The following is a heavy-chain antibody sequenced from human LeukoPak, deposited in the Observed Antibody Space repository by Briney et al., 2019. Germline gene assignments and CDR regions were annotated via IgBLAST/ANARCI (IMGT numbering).Heavy chain of an antibody. CDR3: ARRAPGYCSSTSCYPGDY. D-gene: IGHD2-2*03. CDR1: GYTFTGYH. V-gene: IGHV1-2*02. CDR2: INPNSGST. J-gene: IGHJ4*02. Sequence: SVKDSCKASGYTFTGYHMHWVRQARGQEVERMGWINPNSGSTNYAQKCQCRVTVTRDTSISKAYMELCRLRSDDTAVYYCARRAPGYCSSTSCYPGDYWGQGTLVTVSS.